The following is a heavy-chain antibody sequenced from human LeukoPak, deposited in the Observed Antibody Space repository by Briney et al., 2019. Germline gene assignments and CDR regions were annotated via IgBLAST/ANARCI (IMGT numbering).Heavy chain of an antibody. V-gene: IGHV4-39*07. CDR1: GGSISSSSYY. CDR3: ARDPHRSGWFDY. Sequence: SETLSLTCTVSGGSISSSSYYWGWIRQPPGKGLEWIGSIYYSGSTYYNPSLKSRVTISVDTSKNQFSLKLSSVTAADTAVYYCARDPHRSGWFDYWGQGTLVTVSS. J-gene: IGHJ5*01. CDR2: IYYSGST. D-gene: IGHD6-19*01.